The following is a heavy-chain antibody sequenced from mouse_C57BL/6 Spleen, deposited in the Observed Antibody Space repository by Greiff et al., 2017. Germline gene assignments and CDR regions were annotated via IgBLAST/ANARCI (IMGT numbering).Heavy chain of an antibody. CDR2: IDPENGDT. CDR3: IFYSTYEGFAY. D-gene: IGHD2-5*01. V-gene: IGHV14-4*01. CDR1: GFKIKDDY. J-gene: IGHJ3*01. Sequence: DVKLQESGAELVRPGASVKLSCTASGFKIKDDYMNWVKQSHEKSLEWIGCIDPENGDTGYAPKFQGQATITVDTSSNTAYLQLSSLTSEDAAVYYCIFYSTYEGFAYWGQGTLVTVSA.